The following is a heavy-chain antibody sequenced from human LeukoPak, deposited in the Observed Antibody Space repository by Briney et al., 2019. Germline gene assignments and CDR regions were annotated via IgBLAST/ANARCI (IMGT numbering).Heavy chain of an antibody. J-gene: IGHJ6*03. D-gene: IGHD6-19*01. CDR2: ISWNSGSI. V-gene: IGHV3-9*01. Sequence: GRSLRLSCAASGFTFDDYAMHWVRQAPGKGLEWVSGISWNSGSIGYADSVKGRFTISRDNAKNSLYLQMNSLRAEDTAVYYCAKAKGLYSSGWYEYYYYYYMDVWGKGTTVTVSS. CDR1: GFTFDDYA. CDR3: AKAKGLYSSGWYEYYYYYYMDV.